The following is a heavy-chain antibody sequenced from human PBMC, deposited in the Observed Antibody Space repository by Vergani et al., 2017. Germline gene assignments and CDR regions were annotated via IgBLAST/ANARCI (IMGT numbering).Heavy chain of an antibody. D-gene: IGHD6-19*01. CDR3: ARHSIVMWLVKLGLIYP. CDR2: IYYSGST. J-gene: IGHJ5*02. Sequence: QLQLQESGPGLVKPSATLSLTCSVSGASIRSSNYYWGWIRQPPGKGLEWIASIYYSGSTYYNPSLKSRVTISVDTSKNQLSLKLSSVTAADTAIYFCARHSIVMWLVKLGLIYPWGQGILVTVSS. CDR1: GASIRSSNYY. V-gene: IGHV4-39*01.